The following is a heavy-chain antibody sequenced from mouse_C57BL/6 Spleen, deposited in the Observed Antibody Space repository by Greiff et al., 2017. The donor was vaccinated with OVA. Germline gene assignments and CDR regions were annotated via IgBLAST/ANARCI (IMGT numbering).Heavy chain of an antibody. CDR1: GYSITSGYY. CDR2: ISYDGSN. D-gene: IGHD1-1*01. Sequence: DVQLQESGPGLVKPSQSLSLTCSVTGYSITSGYYWNWIRQFPGNKLEWMGYISYDGSNNYNPSLKNRISITRDTSKNQFFLKLNSVTTEDTATYYCARGEGSSYGYWGQGTTLTVSS. CDR3: ARGEGSSYGY. J-gene: IGHJ2*01. V-gene: IGHV3-6*01.